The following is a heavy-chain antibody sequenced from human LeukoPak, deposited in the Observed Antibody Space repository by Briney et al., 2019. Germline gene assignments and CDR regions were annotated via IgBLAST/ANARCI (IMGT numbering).Heavy chain of an antibody. J-gene: IGHJ4*02. CDR1: GFTFSSYT. CDR2: ISGSGGST. V-gene: IGHV3-23*01. CDR3: AKGPLRIAAAGNPLDY. Sequence: GGSLRLSCAASGFTFSSYTMHWIRQAPGKGLEWVSAISGSGGSTYYADSVKGRFTISRDNSKNTLYLQMNSLRAEDTAVYYCAKGPLRIAAAGNPLDYWGQGTLVTVSS. D-gene: IGHD6-13*01.